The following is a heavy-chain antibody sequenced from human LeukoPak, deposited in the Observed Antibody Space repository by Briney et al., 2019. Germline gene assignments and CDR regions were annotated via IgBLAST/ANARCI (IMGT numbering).Heavy chain of an antibody. CDR1: GGLISRIEYY. V-gene: IGHV4-30-4*01. CDR3: ASVSVWELATHPGGSFDY. CDR2: IYHTGTT. J-gene: IGHJ4*02. Sequence: SQTLSLTCTVSGGLISRIEYYWSWIRQSPVKGLEWLGHIYHTGTTLYSPHLNNRLTVSVDSSRNQFSLTLNSVTAADTAVYYCASVSVWELATHPGGSFDYWGRGILVTVSS. D-gene: IGHD1-26*01.